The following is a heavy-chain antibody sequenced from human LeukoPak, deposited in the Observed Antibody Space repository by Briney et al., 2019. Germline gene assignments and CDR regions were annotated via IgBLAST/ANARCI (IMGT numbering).Heavy chain of an antibody. CDR2: ISGSATNT. CDR1: GFTFSNAW. J-gene: IGHJ3*02. CDR3: AKAIVLLISGNAFDI. V-gene: IGHV3-23*01. D-gene: IGHD2/OR15-2a*01. Sequence: GGSLRLSCAASGFTFSNAWMSWVRQAPGKGLEWVSGISGSATNTYYADSVKGRFTISRDNSRNTVYLQMNSLRAEDTAVYYCAKAIVLLISGNAFDIWGQGTMVTVSS.